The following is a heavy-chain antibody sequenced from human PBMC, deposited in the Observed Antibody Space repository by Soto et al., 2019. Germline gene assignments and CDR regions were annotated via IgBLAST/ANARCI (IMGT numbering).Heavy chain of an antibody. CDR3: TSVHYDILTGYYN. D-gene: IGHD3-9*01. CDR2: IRSKANSYAT. CDR1: GFTFSGSA. J-gene: IGHJ4*02. V-gene: IGHV3-73*01. Sequence: GGSLRLSCAASGFTFSGSAMHWVRQASGKGLEWVGRIRSKANSYATAYAASVKGRFTISRDDSKNTAYLQMNSLKTEDTAVYYCTSVHYDILTGYYNWGQGTLVTVSS.